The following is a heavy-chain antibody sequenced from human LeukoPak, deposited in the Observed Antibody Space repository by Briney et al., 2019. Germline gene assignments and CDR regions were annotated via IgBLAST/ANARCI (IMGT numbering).Heavy chain of an antibody. CDR3: ARDPPFIIGTTFFDY. V-gene: IGHV3-21*01. J-gene: IGHJ4*02. CDR1: GFTFSSYS. Sequence: PGGSLRLSCAASGFTFSSYSMNWVRQAPGKGLEWVSSISTSSTYIYYADSVKGRFTISRDNAKNSLYLQMNSLRAEDTAVYYCARDPPFIIGTTFFDYWAREPWSPSPQ. D-gene: IGHD1-20*01. CDR2: ISTSSTYI.